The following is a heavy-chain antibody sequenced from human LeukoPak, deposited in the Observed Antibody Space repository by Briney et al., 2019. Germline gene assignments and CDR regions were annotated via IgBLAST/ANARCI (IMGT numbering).Heavy chain of an antibody. CDR2: IHSGGRT. Sequence: GGSLTLSCAASGLTVSSNFMTWVRQAPGKGLEWVSVIHSGGRTYYAASVRGRFTISRDNSKTTVYLQMIRLSAEDTAVYYWARGCCVGERSGTWGRGTLVTVSS. D-gene: IGHD2-21*01. J-gene: IGHJ4*02. CDR3: ARGCCVGERSGT. V-gene: IGHV3-66*01. CDR1: GLTVSSNF.